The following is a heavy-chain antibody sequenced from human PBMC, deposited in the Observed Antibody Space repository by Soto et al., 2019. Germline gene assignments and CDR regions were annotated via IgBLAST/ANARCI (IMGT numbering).Heavy chain of an antibody. CDR3: AFVGPVWGSYRPSPDY. D-gene: IGHD3-16*02. CDR1: GGSLTSPS. Sequence: GESLKMSGKGPGGSLTSPSISWVRQMPGKCLDLMGRIDPSYSYTNYSPSFQGHVTISANKSISTAYLQWSSLKASDTAMYYCAFVGPVWGSYRPSPDYWGQGTLVTVSS. V-gene: IGHV5-10-1*01. J-gene: IGHJ4*02. CDR2: IDPSYSYT.